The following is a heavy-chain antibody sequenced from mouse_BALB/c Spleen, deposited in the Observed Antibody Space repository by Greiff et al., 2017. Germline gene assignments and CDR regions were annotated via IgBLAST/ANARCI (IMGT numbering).Heavy chain of an antibody. V-gene: IGHV5-12-1*01. D-gene: IGHD2-5*01. CDR2: FSSGGGST. CDR1: GFAFSSND. Sequence: EVQRVESGGGLVKPGGSLKLSCAATGFAFSSNDMSWVRQNLEKRLEGVAYFSSGGGSTYYQDTVKGRFTISRDNAKNTLYLQMSSLKTEDTAMYYCARRQYSNCNYAMDYWGQGTSVTVSS. CDR3: ARRQYSNCNYAMDY. J-gene: IGHJ4*01.